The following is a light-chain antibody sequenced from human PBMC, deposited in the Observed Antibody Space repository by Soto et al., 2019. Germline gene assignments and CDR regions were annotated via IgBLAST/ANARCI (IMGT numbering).Light chain of an antibody. CDR1: TGAVTTGNY. Sequence: TVVTQEPSLTVSPGGTVTLTCASSTGAVTTGNYPSWFQQKPGQAPTTLIYTTNSRHSWTPARFSGSLLGGKAALTLSGVQPEDEADYYCLLYYGGAHLVFGGGTKLTVL. J-gene: IGLJ2*01. V-gene: IGLV7-43*01. CDR2: TTN. CDR3: LLYYGGAHLV.